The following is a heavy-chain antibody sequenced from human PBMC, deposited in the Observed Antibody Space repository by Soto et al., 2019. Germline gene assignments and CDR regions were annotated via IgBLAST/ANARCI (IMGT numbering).Heavy chain of an antibody. D-gene: IGHD4-17*01. J-gene: IGHJ1*01. Sequence: EVNLLESGGGVVQPGESLRISCVGSGFTFKNYAMTWVRQAPGKGLEWVSGTTGSGANKHYADSVRGRFTISRDNSKKTLYLEMKSLRVEDTAVYYCAKDGDFGEDGPAEYFEHWGQGTLATVSS. V-gene: IGHV3-23*01. CDR3: AKDGDFGEDGPAEYFEH. CDR1: GFTFKNYA. CDR2: TTGSGANK.